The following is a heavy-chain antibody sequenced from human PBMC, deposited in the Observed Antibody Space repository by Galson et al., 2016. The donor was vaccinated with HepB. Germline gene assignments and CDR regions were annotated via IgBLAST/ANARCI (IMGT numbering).Heavy chain of an antibody. CDR3: GSGPRSYYYYFDH. V-gene: IGHV4-4*02. Sequence: LSLTCAVSGGSISSSKWWIWVRQPPGKRLEWIGEIFHSGTTKYNPSLKSRVHISIDKSKNQFSLNLTSVTAADTAVYYCGSGPRSYYYYFDHWGQGTLVTVSS. J-gene: IGHJ4*02. CDR2: IFHSGTT. D-gene: IGHD3-22*01. CDR1: GGSISSSKW.